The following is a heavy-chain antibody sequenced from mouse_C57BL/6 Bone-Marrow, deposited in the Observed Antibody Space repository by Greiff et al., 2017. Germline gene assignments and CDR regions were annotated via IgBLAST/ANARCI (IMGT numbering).Heavy chain of an antibody. CDR1: GFTFSSYG. V-gene: IGHV5-6*01. D-gene: IGHD2-5*01. CDR2: ISSGGSYT. CDR3: ARQGYYSNWGYAMDY. J-gene: IGHJ4*01. Sequence: EVKLMESGGDLVKPGGSLKLSCAASGFTFSSYGMSWVRQTPDKRLEWVATISSGGSYTYYPDSVKGRFTISRDNAKNTLYLQMSSLKSEDTAMYYCARQGYYSNWGYAMDYWGQGTSVTVSS.